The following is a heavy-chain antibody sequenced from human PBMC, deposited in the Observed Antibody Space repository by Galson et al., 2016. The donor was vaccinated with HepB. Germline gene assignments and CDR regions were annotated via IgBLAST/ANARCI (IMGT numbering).Heavy chain of an antibody. CDR1: GYTFTGYY. CDR3: AIDRLRVLAAMAGVVWFDP. Sequence: SVKVSCKASGYTFTGYYMHWVRQAPGQGLEWMGRINPNSGGTNYAQKLQGRVTMTRDTSISTAYMELSRLRSDDTAVYYCAIDRLRVLAAMAGVVWFDPWGQGTLVTVSS. D-gene: IGHD2-2*01. V-gene: IGHV1-2*06. CDR2: INPNSGGT. J-gene: IGHJ5*02.